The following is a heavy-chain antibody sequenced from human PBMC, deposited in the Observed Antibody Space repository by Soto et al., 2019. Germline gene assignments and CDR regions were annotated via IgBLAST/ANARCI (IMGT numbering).Heavy chain of an antibody. V-gene: IGHV4-31*03. Sequence: QVHLQESGPGLVKPSQTLSLTCTVSGGSISSSDYYWSWIRQPPGKGLEWIGHIYSSGNTYYNPSLNSRLTISVDTSKNHSSLKLNSVTAADTALYSCARGLSAATVVNCYFDYWGQGTLVTVSS. D-gene: IGHD4-17*01. J-gene: IGHJ4*02. CDR1: GGSISSSDYY. CDR2: IYSSGNT. CDR3: ARGLSAATVVNCYFDY.